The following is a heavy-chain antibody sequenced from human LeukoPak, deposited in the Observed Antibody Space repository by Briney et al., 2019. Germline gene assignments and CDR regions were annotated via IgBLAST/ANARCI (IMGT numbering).Heavy chain of an antibody. CDR1: GFTFSSYA. V-gene: IGHV3-23*01. D-gene: IGHD6-19*01. J-gene: IGHJ3*02. Sequence: GGSLRLSCAASGFTFSSYAMNWVRQAPGKGLERVSAIGGSTYYADSVKGRFTIFRDNSKNTLYLQMNSLRAEDTAVYYCAKDFYSSGRTLGLGAFDIWGQGTMVTVSS. CDR2: IGGST. CDR3: AKDFYSSGRTLGLGAFDI.